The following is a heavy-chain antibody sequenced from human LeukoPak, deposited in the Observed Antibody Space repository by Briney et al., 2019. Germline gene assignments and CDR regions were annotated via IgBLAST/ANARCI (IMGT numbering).Heavy chain of an antibody. V-gene: IGHV4-59*05. Sequence: SETLSLTCTVSGGSISDYYWNWMRQPPGKGLEWIGSIYYGGSTYYNPSLKSRVTISVDTSKNQFSLKLTSVTAADTAVYYCARQGIGTTWGQGTLVTVSS. D-gene: IGHD1-7*01. J-gene: IGHJ5*02. CDR1: GGSISDYY. CDR2: IYYGGST. CDR3: ARQGIGTT.